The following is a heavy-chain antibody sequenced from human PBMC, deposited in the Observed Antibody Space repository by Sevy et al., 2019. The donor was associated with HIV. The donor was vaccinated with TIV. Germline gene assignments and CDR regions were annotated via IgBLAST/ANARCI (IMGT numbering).Heavy chain of an antibody. V-gene: IGHV3-30-3*01. J-gene: IGHJ4*02. CDR3: TRDTPNYDSSGYFDY. D-gene: IGHD3-22*01. CDR1: GFTFSYHA. CDR2: ISYDGTKQ. Sequence: GGSLRLSCAVSGFTFSYHAIHWVRQAPGKGLEWVAVISYDGTKQYYSDSLKGRFTISRDNSKNTLYLQMNSLRAEDTAVYYCTRDTPNYDSSGYFDYWGQGTLVTVSS.